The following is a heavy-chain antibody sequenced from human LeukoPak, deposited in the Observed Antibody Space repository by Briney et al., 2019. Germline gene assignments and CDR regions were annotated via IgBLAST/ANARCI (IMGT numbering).Heavy chain of an antibody. CDR1: GYTFTGYY. V-gene: IGHV1-2*02. D-gene: IGHD2-2*01. CDR3: ARSRSRDCSSTSCYSYGLDY. J-gene: IGHJ4*02. CDR2: INPNSGGT. Sequence: ASVKVSCKASGYTFTGYYRHWVRQATGQGFEWMGWINPNSGGTNYAQKFQGRVTMTRDTSISTAYMELSRLRSDDTAVYYCARSRSRDCSSTSCYSYGLDYWGQGTLVTVSS.